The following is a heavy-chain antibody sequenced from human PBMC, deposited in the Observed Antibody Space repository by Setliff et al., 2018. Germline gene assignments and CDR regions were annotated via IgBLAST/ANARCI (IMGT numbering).Heavy chain of an antibody. V-gene: IGHV4-59*08. Sequence: SETLSLTCSVSGGSISSYYWSWIRQPPGKGLEWIGNIHTSGTNYNPSLKSRVTISVDTSKNQISLKLSSVTAADTAVYYCVRQPRTYVAAGPPFEYWGQGTLVTVSS. J-gene: IGHJ4*02. CDR3: VRQPRTYVAAGPPFEY. D-gene: IGHD6-19*01. CDR1: GGSISSYY. CDR2: IHTSGT.